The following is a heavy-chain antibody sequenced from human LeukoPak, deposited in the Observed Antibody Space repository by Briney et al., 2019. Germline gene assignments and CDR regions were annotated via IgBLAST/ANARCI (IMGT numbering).Heavy chain of an antibody. CDR3: ARDYCSSTRCLFDY. J-gene: IGHJ4*02. D-gene: IGHD2-2*01. CDR2: INPNSGDT. Sequence: ASVKVSCKASGYTFTSYYMHWVRQAPGQGLEWMGRINPNSGDTNYAQKFQGRVTMTRDTSISTAYMELSRLRSDDTAVYYCARDYCSSTRCLFDYWGQGTLVTVSS. CDR1: GYTFTSYY. V-gene: IGHV1-2*06.